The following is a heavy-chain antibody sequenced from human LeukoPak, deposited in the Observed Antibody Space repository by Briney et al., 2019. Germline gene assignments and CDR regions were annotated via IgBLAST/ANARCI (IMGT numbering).Heavy chain of an antibody. CDR1: GGSISSGSYY. Sequence: SETLSLTCTVSGGSISSGSYYWSWIRQPAGKGLEWIGRIYTSGSTNYNPSLKSRVTISVDTSKNQFSLKLSSVTAADTAVYYCARDSGGIGYDFWSGPIYMDVWGKGTTVTVSS. D-gene: IGHD3-3*01. CDR2: IYTSGST. CDR3: ARDSGGIGYDFWSGPIYMDV. J-gene: IGHJ6*03. V-gene: IGHV4-61*02.